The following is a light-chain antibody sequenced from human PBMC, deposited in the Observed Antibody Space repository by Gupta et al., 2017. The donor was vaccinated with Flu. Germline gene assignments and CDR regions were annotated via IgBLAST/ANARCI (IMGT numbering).Light chain of an antibody. V-gene: IGLV1-40*01. CDR3: QSYDSSLNGYV. CDR2: HSK. J-gene: IGLJ1*01. Sequence: QSVLAPTPSVSGAPGQRVTISCTGTNSNTGAGFDVHWYQHLPGTAPRLLIYHSKNRRSGVPDRFSGSKSAASASLAITGLQAEDEADYYCQSYDSSLNGYVFGTGTKVTVL. CDR1: NSNTGAGFD.